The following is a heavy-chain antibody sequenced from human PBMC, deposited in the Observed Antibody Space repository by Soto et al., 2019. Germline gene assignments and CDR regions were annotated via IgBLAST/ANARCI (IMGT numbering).Heavy chain of an antibody. D-gene: IGHD6-13*01. CDR1: GFTFSSYG. J-gene: IGHJ4*02. V-gene: IGHV3-30*18. CDR3: AKDLFPYSSSWYPDY. CDR2: ISYDGSNK. Sequence: QTGGSLRLSCAASGFTFSSYGMHWVRQAPGKGLEWVAVISYDGSNKYYADSVKGRFTISRDNSKNTLYLQMNSLRAEDTAVYYCAKDLFPYSSSWYPDYWGQGTLVTVSS.